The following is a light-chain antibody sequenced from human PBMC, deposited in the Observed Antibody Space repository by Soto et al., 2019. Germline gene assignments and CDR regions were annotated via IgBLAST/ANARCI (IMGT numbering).Light chain of an antibody. J-gene: IGKJ4*01. CDR1: QSVSSY. CDR3: QQRSYCRT. V-gene: IGKV3-11*01. CDR2: DAS. Sequence: IVLTQSPATLSLSPGERATLSCRASQSVSSYLAWYQQKPGQAPRLLIYDASHRATGIPARFSGSGSGTGFTLTSSRLTPEYVAVYYCQQRSYCRTFGEGTKVEIK.